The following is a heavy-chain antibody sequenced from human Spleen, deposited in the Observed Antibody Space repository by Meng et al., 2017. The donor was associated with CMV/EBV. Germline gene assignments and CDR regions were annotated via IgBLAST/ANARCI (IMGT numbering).Heavy chain of an antibody. J-gene: IGHJ5*02. Sequence: SETLSLTCTVSGGSIRDYYWSWVRQPPGMGLEWIGYMYYSGNTKYNPSLKSRVTISIDTSKNQFSLKLSSVTAADTAVYYCATDPWFDPWGQGTLVTVSS. CDR3: ATDPWFDP. V-gene: IGHV4-59*12. CDR1: GGSIRDYY. CDR2: MYYSGNT.